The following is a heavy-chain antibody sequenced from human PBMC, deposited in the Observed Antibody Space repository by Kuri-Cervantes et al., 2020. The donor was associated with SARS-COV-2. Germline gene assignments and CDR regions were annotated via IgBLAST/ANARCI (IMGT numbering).Heavy chain of an antibody. CDR1: GFIFNNYA. Sequence: GESLKISCAGSGFIFNNYALNWVRQAPGGGLEWISYISSTRSTIDYADSVRGRFTISRDNAKSSLFLQMNSLRVEDTAVYYCARDLRLGKSLDYWGQGTLVTVSS. D-gene: IGHD7-27*01. CDR2: ISSTRSTI. J-gene: IGHJ4*02. V-gene: IGHV3-48*04. CDR3: ARDLRLGKSLDY.